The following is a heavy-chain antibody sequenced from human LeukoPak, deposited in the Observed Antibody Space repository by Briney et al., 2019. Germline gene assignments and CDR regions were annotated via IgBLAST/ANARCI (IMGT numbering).Heavy chain of an antibody. CDR2: IYYSGST. V-gene: IGHV4-39*01. Sequence: PSETLSLTCTVSGGSISSSSYYWGWIRQPPGKGLEWIGSIYYSGSTYYNPPLKSRVTISVDTSKNQFSLKLCSVTAADTAVYYCARRGKQQLVPFFDYWGQGTLVTVSS. CDR1: GGSISSSSYY. J-gene: IGHJ4*02. D-gene: IGHD6-13*01. CDR3: ARRGKQQLVPFFDY.